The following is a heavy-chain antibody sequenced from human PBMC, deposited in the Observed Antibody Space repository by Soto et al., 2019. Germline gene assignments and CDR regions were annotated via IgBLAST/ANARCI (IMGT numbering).Heavy chain of an antibody. CDR1: GYTFTSYG. CDR2: ISAYNGNT. J-gene: IGHJ6*02. CDR3: ARQLKSSGDLEWLFGPHCYFGVDV. V-gene: IGHV1-18*04. Sequence: AAVKVSCKASGYTFTSYGISWVRQAPGQGLEWMGWISAYNGNTNYAQKLQGRVTITRDTSASIAYMELSSLRSEDTAVYYCARQLKSSGDLEWLFGPHCYFGVDVWGLGTTVTVSS. D-gene: IGHD3-3*01.